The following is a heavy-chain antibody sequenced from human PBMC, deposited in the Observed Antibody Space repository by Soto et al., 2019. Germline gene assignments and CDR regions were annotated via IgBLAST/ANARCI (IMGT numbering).Heavy chain of an antibody. J-gene: IGHJ3*02. CDR2: FYPVDGET. Sequence: ASVKVSCKVSGYSLTDLSMHGVRQARGKGLERMGGFYPVDGETIYAQKFQGRVTMTEDTSTDTAYMKLSSLRSEDTDVYYCATDLNSPCSGGSCYPNAFDIWGQGTMVTVSS. CDR1: GYSLTDLS. V-gene: IGHV1-24*01. D-gene: IGHD2-15*01. CDR3: ATDLNSPCSGGSCYPNAFDI.